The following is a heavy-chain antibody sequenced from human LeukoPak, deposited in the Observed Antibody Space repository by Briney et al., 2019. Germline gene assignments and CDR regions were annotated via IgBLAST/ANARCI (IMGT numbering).Heavy chain of an antibody. V-gene: IGHV4-59*01. CDR3: ARVRNPPYYGMDV. J-gene: IGHJ6*02. Sequence: SETLSLTCTVSGGSISSYYWSWIRQPPGEGLEWIGYIYYSGSTNYNPSLKSRVTISVDTSKNQFSLKLSSVTAADTAVYYCARVRNPPYYGMDVWGQGTTVTVSS. CDR2: IYYSGST. CDR1: GGSISSYY. D-gene: IGHD1-14*01.